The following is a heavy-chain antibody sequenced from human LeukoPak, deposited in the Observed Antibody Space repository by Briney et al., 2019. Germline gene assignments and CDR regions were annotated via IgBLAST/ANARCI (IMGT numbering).Heavy chain of an antibody. V-gene: IGHV1-2*06. D-gene: IGHD5-18*01. CDR3: ARDLWGYSYGYSGFDY. J-gene: IGHJ4*02. CDR2: INPNSGGT. CDR1: GYTFTGYY. Sequence: ASVKVSCKASGYTFTGYYMHWVRQAPGQGLEWMGRINPNSGGTNYAQKFQGRVTMTRDTSISTAYMELSRLRSDDTAVYYRARDLWGYSYGYSGFDYWGQGTLVTVSS.